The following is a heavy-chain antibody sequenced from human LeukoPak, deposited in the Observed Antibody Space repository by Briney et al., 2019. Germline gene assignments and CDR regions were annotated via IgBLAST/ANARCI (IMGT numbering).Heavy chain of an antibody. V-gene: IGHV4-59*01. J-gene: IGHJ4*02. CDR3: ARGEWDLLFDY. CDR2: IFYSGST. Sequence: SETLSLTCTVSGGSISGYYWSWIRQPPGKGLEWIGYIFYSGSTNYNPSLKSRVTVSVDTSKNQFSLKLSSVTAADTAVYYCARGEWDLLFDYWGQGTLVTVSS. CDR1: GGSISGYY. D-gene: IGHD1-26*01.